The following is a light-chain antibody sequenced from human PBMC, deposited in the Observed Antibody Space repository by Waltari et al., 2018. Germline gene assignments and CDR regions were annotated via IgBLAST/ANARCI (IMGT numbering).Light chain of an antibody. J-gene: IGKJ1*01. V-gene: IGKV3-20*01. CDR3: QHYVRLPVT. CDR1: QSVGRT. Sequence: EIVLTQSPGTLSLSPGETATLSCRASQSVGRTLAWYQQKPGQAPRRLIYAASTRATGIPDRFSGSGSGTDFRLTISRLEPEDFAVYYCQHYVRLPVTFGQGTTVELK. CDR2: AAS.